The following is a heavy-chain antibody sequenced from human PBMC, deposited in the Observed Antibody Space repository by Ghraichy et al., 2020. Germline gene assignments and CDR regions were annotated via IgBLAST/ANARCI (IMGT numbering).Heavy chain of an antibody. CDR1: GFTFSSYG. Sequence: LTCAASGFTFSSYGMHWVRQAPGKGLEWVAVISYDGSNKYYADSVKGRFTISRDNSKNTLYLQMNSLRAEDTAVYYCAKDLRVVAPYGMDVWGQGTTVTVSS. CDR2: ISYDGSNK. CDR3: AKDLRVVAPYGMDV. J-gene: IGHJ6*02. V-gene: IGHV3-30*18. D-gene: IGHD2-2*01.